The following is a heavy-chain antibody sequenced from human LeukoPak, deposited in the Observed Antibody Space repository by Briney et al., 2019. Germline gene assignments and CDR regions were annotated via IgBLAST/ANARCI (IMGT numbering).Heavy chain of an antibody. V-gene: IGHV1-69*01. CDR1: GGTFSSYA. D-gene: IGHD5-18*01. J-gene: IGHJ6*03. Sequence: SVKVSCKASGGTFSSYAISWVRQAPGQGLEWMGGIIPIFGTANYAQKFQGRVTITADESTSTAYMELSSLRSEDTAAYYCARGQITDTAMVTMRVYYYYYMDVWGKGTTVTVSS. CDR2: IIPIFGTA. CDR3: ARGQITDTAMVTMRVYYYYYMDV.